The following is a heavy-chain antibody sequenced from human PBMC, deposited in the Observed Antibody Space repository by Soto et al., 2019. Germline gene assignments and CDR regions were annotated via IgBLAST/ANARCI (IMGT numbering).Heavy chain of an antibody. J-gene: IGHJ6*03. CDR1: GFTFSSYG. Sequence: GSLRLSCAASGFTFSSYGMHWVRQAPGKGLEWVAVIWYDGSNKYYADSVKGRFTISRDNSKNTLYLQMNSLRAEDTAVYYCARVPVYYYYYYLDVWGKGTTVTVSS. CDR3: ARVPVYYYYYYLDV. V-gene: IGHV3-33*01. CDR2: IWYDGSNK.